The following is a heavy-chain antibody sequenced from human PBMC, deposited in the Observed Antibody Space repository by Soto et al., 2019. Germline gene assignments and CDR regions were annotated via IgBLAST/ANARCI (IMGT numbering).Heavy chain of an antibody. J-gene: IGHJ5*02. Sequence: QVQLQESGPGLVKPSETLSLTCTVSGASISSGGHYWSWFRQPPGKGLAWIGYIYHSGTTYYIPSLRSRVTLSVDTSLNQFSLKLNSVTAADTAVYYCARDREWGTFDPWGQGILVTVSS. V-gene: IGHV4-31*03. D-gene: IGHD3-16*01. CDR2: IYHSGTT. CDR1: GASISSGGHY. CDR3: ARDREWGTFDP.